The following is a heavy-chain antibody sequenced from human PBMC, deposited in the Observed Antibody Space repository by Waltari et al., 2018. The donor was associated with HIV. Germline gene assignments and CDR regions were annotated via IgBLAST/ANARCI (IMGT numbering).Heavy chain of an antibody. Sequence: QAQLMESGGGVVQPGRSLRLSCAASGLTFRSYAMHWVRQAPGKGLAWVAVISFDGRNKFHADSVKGRFTISRDNSKNTLFLQMNSLRPEDTALYYCARGGCTATDCYRVGWFDTWGQGTLVTVSS. CDR3: ARGGCTATDCYRVGWFDT. V-gene: IGHV3-30*04. J-gene: IGHJ5*02. CDR1: GLTFRSYA. CDR2: ISFDGRNK. D-gene: IGHD2-21*02.